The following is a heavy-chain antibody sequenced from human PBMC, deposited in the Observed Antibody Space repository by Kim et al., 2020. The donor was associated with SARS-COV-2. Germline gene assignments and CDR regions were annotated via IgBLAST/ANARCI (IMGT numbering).Heavy chain of an antibody. Sequence: SETLSLTCTVSGGSISSSSYYWGWIRQPPGKGLEWIGSIYYSGSTYYNPSLKSRVTISVDTSKNQFSLKLSSVTAADTAVYYCARRGLLWFGESETYYFDYWGQGTLVTVSS. V-gene: IGHV4-39*01. D-gene: IGHD3-10*01. J-gene: IGHJ4*02. CDR1: GGSISSSSYY. CDR2: IYYSGST. CDR3: ARRGLLWFGESETYYFDY.